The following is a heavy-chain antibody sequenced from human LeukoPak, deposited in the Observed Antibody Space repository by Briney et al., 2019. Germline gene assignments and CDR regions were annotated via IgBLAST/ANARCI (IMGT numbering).Heavy chain of an antibody. CDR2: IRSKANSYAT. Sequence: GGSLRLSCAASGFTFSGSAMHWVRQASGKGREWVGRIRSKANSYATAYAASVKGRFTISRDDSKNTAYLQMNSLKTEDTAVYYCTRPGGSYSGRTTDLDYWGQGTLVTVSS. D-gene: IGHD1-26*01. CDR3: TRPGGSYSGRTTDLDY. J-gene: IGHJ4*02. V-gene: IGHV3-73*01. CDR1: GFTFSGSA.